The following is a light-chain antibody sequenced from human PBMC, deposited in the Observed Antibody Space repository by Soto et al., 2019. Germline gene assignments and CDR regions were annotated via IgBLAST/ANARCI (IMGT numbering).Light chain of an antibody. CDR2: DVS. CDR1: SSDVGGYNY. CDR3: CSYAGSYTFPYV. J-gene: IGLJ1*01. V-gene: IGLV2-11*01. Sequence: QCVLTQPRSVSGSPGQSVTISCTGTSSDVGGYNYVSWYQQHPGKAPKLMIYDVSKRPSGVPDRFSGSKSGNTASLTISGLQAEDEADYYCCSYAGSYTFPYVFGTGTKVTVL.